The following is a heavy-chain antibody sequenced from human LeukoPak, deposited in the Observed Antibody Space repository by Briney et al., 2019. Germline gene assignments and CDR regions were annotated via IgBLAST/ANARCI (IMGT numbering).Heavy chain of an antibody. D-gene: IGHD4-17*01. V-gene: IGHV4-34*01. Sequence: PSETLPLTCAVYGGSFSGYYWSWIRQPPGKGLEWIGEINHSGSTNYNPSLKSRVTISVDTSKNQFSLKLSSVTAADTAVYYCARYGGLRSDYWGQGTLVTVSS. CDR1: GGSFSGYY. CDR2: INHSGST. CDR3: ARYGGLRSDY. J-gene: IGHJ4*02.